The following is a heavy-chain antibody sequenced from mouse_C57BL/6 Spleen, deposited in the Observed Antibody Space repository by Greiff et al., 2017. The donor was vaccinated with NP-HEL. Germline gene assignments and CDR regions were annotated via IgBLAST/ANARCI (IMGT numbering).Heavy chain of an antibody. V-gene: IGHV1-26*01. CDR2: INPNNGGT. D-gene: IGHD1-1*01. CDR3: ARDYYGSDYAMDY. Sequence: VQLKQSGPELVKPGASVKISCKASGYTFTDYYMNWVKQSHGKSLEWIGDINPNNGGTSYNQKFKGKATLTVDKSSSTAYMELRSLTSEDSAVYYCARDYYGSDYAMDYWGQGTSVTVSS. J-gene: IGHJ4*01. CDR1: GYTFTDYY.